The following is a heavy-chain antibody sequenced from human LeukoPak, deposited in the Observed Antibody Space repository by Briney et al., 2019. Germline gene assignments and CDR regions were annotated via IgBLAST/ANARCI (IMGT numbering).Heavy chain of an antibody. CDR2: ISGSGGST. CDR1: GFTFSSYA. V-gene: IGHV3-23*01. D-gene: IGHD4-17*01. Sequence: GGSLRLSCAASGFTFSSYAMSWVRQAPGKGLEWVPAISGSGGSTYYADSVKGRFTISRDNSKNTLYLQMNSLRAEDTAVYYCAKAHDYGDYTDFDYWGQGTLVTVSS. CDR3: AKAHDYGDYTDFDY. J-gene: IGHJ4*02.